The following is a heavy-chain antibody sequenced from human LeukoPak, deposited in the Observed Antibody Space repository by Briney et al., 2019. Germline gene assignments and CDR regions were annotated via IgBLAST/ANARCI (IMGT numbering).Heavy chain of an antibody. CDR2: ISYDGSNK. D-gene: IGHD3-22*01. V-gene: IGHV3-30*18. CDR3: AKAYYYDSSGYLDY. Sequence: GGPLRLPCAASGFTFSSYGMSWARQAPGKGLEWVAVISYDGSNKYYADSVKGRFTISRDNSKNTLYLQMNSLRAEDTAVYYCAKAYYYDSSGYLDYWGQGNLVTVSS. J-gene: IGHJ4*02. CDR1: GFTFSSYG.